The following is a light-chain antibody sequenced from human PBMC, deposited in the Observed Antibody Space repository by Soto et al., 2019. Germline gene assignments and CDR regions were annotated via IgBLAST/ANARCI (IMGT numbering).Light chain of an antibody. CDR1: QSISSW. CDR3: HQYNSYRT. CDR2: DAS. J-gene: IGKJ1*01. Sequence: DIQMTQSPSTLSASVGDRVTITCRASQSISSWLAWYQQKPGKAPKLLIYDASSLESGVPSRFSGSGSGTEFTLTISSLQPDDFATYYCHQYNSYRTFGQGTKVVIK. V-gene: IGKV1-5*01.